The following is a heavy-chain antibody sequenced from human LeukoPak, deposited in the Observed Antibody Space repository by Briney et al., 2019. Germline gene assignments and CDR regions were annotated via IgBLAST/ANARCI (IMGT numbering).Heavy chain of an antibody. CDR2: IYYSGST. V-gene: IGHV4-39*07. D-gene: IGHD2-2*01. CDR3: ARDRCSSTSDMDV. Sequence: ASETLSLTCTVSGGSISSSNYYWGWIRQPPGKGLEWIGSIYYSGSTYYNPSLESRVTISVDTSKNQFSLKLTSVTAADTAVYYCARDRCSSTSDMDVWGKGTTVTVSS. J-gene: IGHJ6*03. CDR1: GGSISSSNYY.